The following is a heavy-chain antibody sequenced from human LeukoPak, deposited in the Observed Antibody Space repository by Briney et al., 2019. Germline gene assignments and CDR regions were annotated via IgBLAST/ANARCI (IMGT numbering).Heavy chain of an antibody. V-gene: IGHV1-69*05. CDR3: ASSAAIWSNYYYYMDV. Sequence: ASVKVSCKASVGTFSSYAISWVRQAPGQGLEWMGRIIPIFGTANYAQKFQGRVTITTDESTSTAYMELSSLRSEDTAVYYCASSAAIWSNYYYYMDVWGKGTTVTVSS. CDR1: VGTFSSYA. D-gene: IGHD2-2*01. J-gene: IGHJ6*03. CDR2: IIPIFGTA.